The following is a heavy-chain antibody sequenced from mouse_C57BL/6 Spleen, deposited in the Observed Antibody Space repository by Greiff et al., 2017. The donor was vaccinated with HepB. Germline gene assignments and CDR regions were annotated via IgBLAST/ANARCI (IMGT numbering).Heavy chain of an antibody. Sequence: EVKLMESGEGLVKPGGSLKLSCAASGFTFSSYAMSWVRQTPEKRLEWVAYISSGGDYIYYADTVKGRFTISRDNARNTLYLQMSSLKSEDTAMYYCTAQATLRYYAMDYWGQGTSVTVSS. J-gene: IGHJ4*01. CDR2: ISSGGDYI. D-gene: IGHD3-2*02. CDR3: TAQATLRYYAMDY. CDR1: GFTFSSYA. V-gene: IGHV5-9-1*02.